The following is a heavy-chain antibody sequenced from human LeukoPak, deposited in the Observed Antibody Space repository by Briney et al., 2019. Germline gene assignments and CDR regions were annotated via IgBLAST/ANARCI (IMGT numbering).Heavy chain of an antibody. Sequence: GGSLRLSCAASGFTFSSYSMNWVRQAPGKGLEWLSYISSSSSIIYYTDSVKGRFTISRDNSKNTLYLQMNSLRAEDTAIYYCAKDRLVVSGAGAFDIWGQGTVVTVSS. CDR2: ISSSSSII. D-gene: IGHD6-19*01. V-gene: IGHV3-48*01. CDR1: GFTFSSYS. CDR3: AKDRLVVSGAGAFDI. J-gene: IGHJ3*02.